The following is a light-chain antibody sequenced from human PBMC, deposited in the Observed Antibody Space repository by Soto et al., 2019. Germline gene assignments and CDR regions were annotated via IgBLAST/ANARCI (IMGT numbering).Light chain of an antibody. Sequence: QSALTQPASVSGSPGQSITISCTGTSSDVGGYNYVSRYQQHPGKAPKVIIYEVINRPSGVSNRFSGSKSGNTASLTISGLQAEDEADYYCISYTSISTLVFGTGTKVTVL. J-gene: IGLJ1*01. CDR3: ISYTSISTLV. V-gene: IGLV2-14*01. CDR1: SSDVGGYNY. CDR2: EVI.